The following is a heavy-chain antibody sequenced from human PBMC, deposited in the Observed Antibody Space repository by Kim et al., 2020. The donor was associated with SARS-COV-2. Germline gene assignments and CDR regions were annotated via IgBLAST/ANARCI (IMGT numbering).Heavy chain of an antibody. CDR1: GFTFSSYG. Sequence: GGSLRLSCAASGFTFSSYGMHWVRQAPGKGLEWVAVIWYDGSNKYYADSVKGRFTISRDNSKNTLYLQMNSLRAEDTAVYYCARDYDFWSGYAGGMDVWGQGTTVTVSS. V-gene: IGHV3-33*01. CDR2: IWYDGSNK. D-gene: IGHD3-3*01. J-gene: IGHJ6*02. CDR3: ARDYDFWSGYAGGMDV.